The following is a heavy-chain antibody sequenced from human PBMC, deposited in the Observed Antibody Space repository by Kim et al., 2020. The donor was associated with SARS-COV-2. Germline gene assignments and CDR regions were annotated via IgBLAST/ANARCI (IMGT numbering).Heavy chain of an antibody. CDR2: INHSGST. Sequence: SETLSLTCAVYGGSFSGYYWSWIRQPPGKGLEWIGEINHSGSTNYNPSLKSRVTISVDTSKNQFSLKLSSVTAADTAVYYCARGYCSSTSCYRSYYYYYYMDVWGKGTTVTVSS. J-gene: IGHJ6*03. CDR1: GGSFSGYY. D-gene: IGHD2-2*02. CDR3: ARGYCSSTSCYRSYYYYYYMDV. V-gene: IGHV4-34*01.